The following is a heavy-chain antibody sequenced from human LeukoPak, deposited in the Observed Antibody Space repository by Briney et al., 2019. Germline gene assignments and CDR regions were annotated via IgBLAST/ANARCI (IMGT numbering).Heavy chain of an antibody. Sequence: GGSLRLSCAASGFTFSNYWMTWVRQAPGKGLEWVANIKQDGSEKYYVDSVKGRFTISRDNAKNSLYLQMNSLRAEDTAVYYCAELGITMIGGVWGKGTTVTISS. V-gene: IGHV3-7*01. CDR1: GFTFSNYW. CDR2: IKQDGSEK. CDR3: AELGITMIGGV. J-gene: IGHJ6*04. D-gene: IGHD3-10*02.